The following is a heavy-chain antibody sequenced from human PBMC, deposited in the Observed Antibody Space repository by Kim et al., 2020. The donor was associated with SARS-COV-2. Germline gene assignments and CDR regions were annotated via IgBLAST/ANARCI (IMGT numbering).Heavy chain of an antibody. CDR3: ARGSSPVAAAGYWFDP. Sequence: ASVKVSCKASGYTFTSYGISWVRQAPGQGLEWMGWISAYNGNTNYAQKLQGRVTMTTDTSTSTAYMELRSLRSDDTAVYYCARGSSPVAAAGYWFDPWGQGTLVTVSS. V-gene: IGHV1-18*01. D-gene: IGHD6-13*01. CDR2: ISAYNGNT. CDR1: GYTFTSYG. J-gene: IGHJ5*02.